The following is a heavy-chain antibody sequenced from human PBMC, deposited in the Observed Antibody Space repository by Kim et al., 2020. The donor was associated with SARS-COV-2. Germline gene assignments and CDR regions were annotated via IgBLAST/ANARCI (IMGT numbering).Heavy chain of an antibody. CDR3: ARGSAGITMIVVVRAYYYYGMDV. V-gene: IGHV4-34*01. D-gene: IGHD3-22*01. CDR2: INHSGST. Sequence: SETLSLTCAVYGGSFSGYYWSWIRQPPGKGLEWIGEINHSGSTNYNPSLKSRVTISVDTSKNQFSLKLSSVTAADTAAYYCARGSAGITMIVVVRAYYYYGMDVWGQGTTVTVSS. J-gene: IGHJ6*02. CDR1: GGSFSGYY.